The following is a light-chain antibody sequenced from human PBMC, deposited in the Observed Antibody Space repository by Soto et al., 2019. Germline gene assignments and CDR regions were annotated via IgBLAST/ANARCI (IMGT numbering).Light chain of an antibody. CDR3: CSYAGSSTYV. CDR1: KSDVGNYNL. J-gene: IGLJ1*01. V-gene: IGLV2-23*02. Sequence: QSVLTQPASVSGSPGQSITISCTGTKSDVGNYNLVSWYQQHPGKAPKVMIYEVNKRLSGVSNRFSGSKSGNTASLTVSGLQAEDEADYYCCSYAGSSTYVFGTGTKVTVL. CDR2: EVN.